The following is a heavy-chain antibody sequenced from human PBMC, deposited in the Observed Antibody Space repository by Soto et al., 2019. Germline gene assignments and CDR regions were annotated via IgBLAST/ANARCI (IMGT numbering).Heavy chain of an antibody. J-gene: IGHJ6*02. Sequence: WASVKVSCKASGGTFSSYAISWVRQAPGQGLEWMGGIIPIFGTANYAQKFQGRVTITADESTSTAYMELGSLRSEDTAVYYCARLPYSSGPGTYYYYYGMDVWGQGTTVTVSS. CDR2: IIPIFGTA. CDR1: GGTFSSYA. D-gene: IGHD6-19*01. CDR3: ARLPYSSGPGTYYYYYGMDV. V-gene: IGHV1-69*13.